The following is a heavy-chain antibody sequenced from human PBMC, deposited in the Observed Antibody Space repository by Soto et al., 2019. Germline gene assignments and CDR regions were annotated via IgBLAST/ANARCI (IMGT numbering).Heavy chain of an antibody. Sequence: QVQLVESGGGLVKPGGSLRLSCAASGFTFSDYYMSWIRQAPGKGLEWVSYISSSSSYTNYADSVKGRFTISRDNAKNSLYLKMNSPRAEDQAVYYCARDVVSVRGVIIGGPRWFDPWGQGTLVTVSS. CDR1: GFTFSDYY. CDR2: ISSSSSYT. D-gene: IGHD3-10*01. J-gene: IGHJ5*02. V-gene: IGHV3-11*05. CDR3: ARDVVSVRGVIIGGPRWFDP.